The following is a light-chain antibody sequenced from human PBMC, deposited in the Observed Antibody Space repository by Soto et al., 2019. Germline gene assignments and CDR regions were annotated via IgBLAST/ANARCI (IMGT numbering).Light chain of an antibody. CDR1: SSNIGSNT. CDR3: AAWDESLNGPV. J-gene: IGLJ1*01. V-gene: IGLV1-44*01. CDR2: SNN. Sequence: QTVLNQPPSASGTPGQRVTISCSGSSSNIGSNTVNWYQQLPGTAPTLLIYSNNQRPSGVPDRFSGSKSGTSASLAISGLQSEDEADYYCAAWDESLNGPVFGTGTKVTVL.